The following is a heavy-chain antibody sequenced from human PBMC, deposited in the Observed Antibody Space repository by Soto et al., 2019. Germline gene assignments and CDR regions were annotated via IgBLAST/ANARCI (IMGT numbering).Heavy chain of an antibody. CDR1: GFTSYDYT. V-gene: IGHV3-9*02. D-gene: IGHD3-10*01. CDR3: AKDGVSYGMDV. Sequence: HPGGSLRLSCASSGFTSYDYTMHWVRQAPGKGLELVSGISWNSCSIGYADSVKGRFTISRDNAKNSLYLQMNSLRAEDTALYYCAKDGVSYGMDVWGQGTTVTVSS. CDR2: ISWNSCSI. J-gene: IGHJ6*02.